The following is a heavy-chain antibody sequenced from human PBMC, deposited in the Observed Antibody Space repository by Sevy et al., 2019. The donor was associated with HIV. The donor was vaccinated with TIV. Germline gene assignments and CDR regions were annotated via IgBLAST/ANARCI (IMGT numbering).Heavy chain of an antibody. D-gene: IGHD3-10*01. Sequence: ASVKVSCKASGYTFTSFNINWVRQATGQGLEWMGWMNPNSGNTGYAQNFQGSVTMTRNTSISTAYMELSSLRSEDTAVYCCARGPSSYGSGTFYDYFDYWGQRTLVTVSS. V-gene: IGHV1-8*01. CDR1: GYTFTSFN. J-gene: IGHJ4*02. CDR2: MNPNSGNT. CDR3: ARGPSSYGSGTFYDYFDY.